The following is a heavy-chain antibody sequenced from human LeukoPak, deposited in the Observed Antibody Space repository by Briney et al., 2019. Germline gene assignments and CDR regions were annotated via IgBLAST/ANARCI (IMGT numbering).Heavy chain of an antibody. CDR1: GFSLSTSGVG. D-gene: IGHD6-13*01. V-gene: IGHV2-5*02. Sequence: SGPTLVKPTQTLTLTCTFSGFSLSTSGVGVGWIRQPPGKALEWLALIYWDDDKRYSPSLKSRLTITKDTSKNQVVLTMTNMDPVDTATYYCAHSSSSSWFRVGYYFDYWGQGTLVTVSS. J-gene: IGHJ4*02. CDR3: AHSSSSSWFRVGYYFDY. CDR2: IYWDDDK.